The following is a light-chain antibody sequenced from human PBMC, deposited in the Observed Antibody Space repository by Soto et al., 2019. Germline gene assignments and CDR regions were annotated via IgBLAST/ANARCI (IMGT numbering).Light chain of an antibody. CDR2: DAS. V-gene: IGKV1-5*01. CDR3: QQYNSYSYT. Sequence: DIQMTQSPSTLSASVGDSVTITCRASQSISSWLAWYQQKPGKAPKLLSYDASSLESGVPSRFSGSGSGTEFTLSISSLQPDDFATYYCQQYNSYSYTFGQGTKLEIK. CDR1: QSISSW. J-gene: IGKJ2*01.